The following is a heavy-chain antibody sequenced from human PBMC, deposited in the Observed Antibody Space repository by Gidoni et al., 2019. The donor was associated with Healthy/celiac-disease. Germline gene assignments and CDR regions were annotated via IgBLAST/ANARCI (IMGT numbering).Heavy chain of an antibody. D-gene: IGHD4-17*01. V-gene: IGHV1-3*01. CDR1: GYTFTSYA. Sequence: QVQLVQSGAEVKKPGASVKVSCKASGYTFTSYAMHWVRQAPGQRLEWMGWINAGNGNTKYSQKFQGRVTITRDTSASTAYMELSSLRSEDTAVYYCARTSDGVRFYYYGMDVRGQGTTVTVSS. J-gene: IGHJ6*02. CDR3: ARTSDGVRFYYYGMDV. CDR2: INAGNGNT.